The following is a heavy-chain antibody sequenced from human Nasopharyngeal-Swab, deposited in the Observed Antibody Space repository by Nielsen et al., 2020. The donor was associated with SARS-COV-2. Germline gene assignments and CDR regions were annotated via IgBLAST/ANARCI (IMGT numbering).Heavy chain of an antibody. CDR1: GCSVTGYY. D-gene: IGHD1-26*01. J-gene: IGHJ3*02. CDR2: INPNSGGT. CDR3: ARSGSYSDAFDI. Sequence: GSVKVSCRASGCSVTGYYMHWVRQAPGQGLEWMGRINPNSGGTNYAQKFQGRVTMTRDTSISTAYMELSRLRSADTAVYYCARSGSYSDAFDIWGQGTMVTVSS. V-gene: IGHV1-2*06.